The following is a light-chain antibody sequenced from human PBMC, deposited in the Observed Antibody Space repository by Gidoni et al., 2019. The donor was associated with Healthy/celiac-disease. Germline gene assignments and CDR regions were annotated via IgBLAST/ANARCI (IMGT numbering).Light chain of an antibody. CDR1: SSDVGGYNS. V-gene: IGLV2-14*01. CDR2: EVS. CDR3: SSYTSSSTLG. J-gene: IGLJ3*02. Sequence: QSALTQPASVSGSPGQSITLPCTGPSSDVGGYNSVSWYQQHPGKAPKLMIYEVSNRPSGVSNRFSGSKSGNTASLTISGLQAEDEADYYCSSYTSSSTLGFGGGTKLTVL.